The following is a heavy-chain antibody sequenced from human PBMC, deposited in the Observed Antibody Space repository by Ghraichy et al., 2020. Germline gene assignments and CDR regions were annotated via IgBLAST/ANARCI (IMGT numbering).Heavy chain of an antibody. CDR2: ISWDGGST. CDR1: GFTFDDYA. CDR3: AKGGSYFHDPIDY. Sequence: GGSLRLSCAASGFTFDDYAMHLVRQAPGKGLEWVSLISWDGGSTYYADSVKGRFTISRDNSKNSLYLQMNSLRAEDTALYYCAKGGSYFHDPIDYWGQGTLVTVSS. V-gene: IGHV3-43D*03. D-gene: IGHD1-26*01. J-gene: IGHJ4*02.